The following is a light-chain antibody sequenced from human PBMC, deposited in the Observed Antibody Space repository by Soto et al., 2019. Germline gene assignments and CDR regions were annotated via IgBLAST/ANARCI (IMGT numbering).Light chain of an antibody. CDR1: QSISST. CDR3: QQYNSWPRT. J-gene: IGKJ1*01. CDR2: GAS. Sequence: EIVMTQSPAPLSVSPGERATLSCRASQSISSTLAWYQQKPGQAPRLLIYGASTRATGIPASFSGSGSGTEFTLTISSLQSEDFAVYYCQQYNSWPRTFGQGTKVEFK. V-gene: IGKV3-15*01.